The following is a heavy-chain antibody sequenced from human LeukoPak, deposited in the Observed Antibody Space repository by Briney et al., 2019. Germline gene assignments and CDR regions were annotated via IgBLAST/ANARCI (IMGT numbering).Heavy chain of an antibody. CDR3: ARGGWYQEY. V-gene: IGHV4-4*07. CDR1: GGSFSIYY. J-gene: IGHJ4*02. D-gene: IGHD6-19*01. CDR2: IYTSGST. Sequence: SETLSLTCTVSGGSFSIYYWTWIRQPAGKGLEWIGRIYTSGSTNYNPSLKSRVTISVDTSKNQFSLKLSYVTAADTAVYYCARGGWYQEYWGQGTLVTVSS.